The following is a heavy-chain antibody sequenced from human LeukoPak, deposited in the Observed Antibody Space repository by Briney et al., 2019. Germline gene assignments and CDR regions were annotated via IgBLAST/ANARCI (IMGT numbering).Heavy chain of an antibody. CDR2: INHSGSS. CDR3: ARYVYDSSGYYYYYYYMDV. D-gene: IGHD3-22*01. CDR1: GGSFSGYY. Sequence: SETLSLTCAAYGGSFSGYYWSWIRQPPGKGLEWIGEINHSGSSNYNPSLKSRVTISVETSKNQFSLKLSSVTAADTAVYYCARYVYDSSGYYYYYYYMDVWGKGTTVTVSS. V-gene: IGHV4-34*01. J-gene: IGHJ6*03.